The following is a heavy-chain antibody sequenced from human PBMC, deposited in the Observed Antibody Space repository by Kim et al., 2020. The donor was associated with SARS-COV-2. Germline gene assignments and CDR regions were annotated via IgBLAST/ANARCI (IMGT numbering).Heavy chain of an antibody. D-gene: IGHD5-12*01. J-gene: IGHJ6*02. CDR2: INAGNGNT. V-gene: IGHV1-3*01. CDR3: ARAGDSGYVWDV. Sequence: ASVKVSCKASGYTFTSYAMHWVRQAPGQRLEWMGWINAGNGNTKYSQKFQGRVTITRDTSASTAYMELSSLRSEDTAVYYCARAGDSGYVWDVWGQGTTVTVSS. CDR1: GYTFTSYA.